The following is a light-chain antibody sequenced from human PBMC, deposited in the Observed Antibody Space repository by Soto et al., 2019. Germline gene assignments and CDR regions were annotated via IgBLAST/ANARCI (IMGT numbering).Light chain of an antibody. CDR3: SSFTSTNTWL. J-gene: IGLJ3*02. CDR1: SSDVGGHDY. Sequence: QSALTQVASVSGSPGQSITISCTATSSDVGGHDYVSWYLQHPGKAPKLLIYEAFNRPSGVSDRFSGSKSGSTASLTISGLQADDEGDYYCSSFTSTNTWLFGGGTKLTVL. V-gene: IGLV2-14*01. CDR2: EAF.